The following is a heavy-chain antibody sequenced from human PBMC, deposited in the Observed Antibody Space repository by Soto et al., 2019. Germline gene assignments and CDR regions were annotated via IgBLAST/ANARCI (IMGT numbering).Heavy chain of an antibody. CDR1: GYSFTSYW. CDR3: ARHDAPALYSKGAFDI. Sequence: GESLKISCKGSGYSFTSYWISWVRQMPGKGLEWMGRIDPSDSYTNYSPSFQGHVTISADKSISTAYLQWSSLKASDTAMYYCARHDAPALYSKGAFDIWGQGTMVTVSS. D-gene: IGHD6-13*01. V-gene: IGHV5-10-1*01. CDR2: IDPSDSYT. J-gene: IGHJ3*02.